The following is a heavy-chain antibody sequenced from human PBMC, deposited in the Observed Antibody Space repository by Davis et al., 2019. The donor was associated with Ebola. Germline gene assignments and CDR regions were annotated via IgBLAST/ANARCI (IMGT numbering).Heavy chain of an antibody. CDR3: TIGGTTGGFDY. Sequence: AASVKVSCKVSGYILSELSMHWVRLAPGKGLEWMGGFDPEDGETIYAQKFQGRVTMTEDTSTDTAYMELSSLRSDDTAVYYCTIGGTTGGFDYWGQGTLVTVSS. CDR2: FDPEDGET. J-gene: IGHJ4*02. D-gene: IGHD3-16*01. CDR1: GYILSELS. V-gene: IGHV1-24*01.